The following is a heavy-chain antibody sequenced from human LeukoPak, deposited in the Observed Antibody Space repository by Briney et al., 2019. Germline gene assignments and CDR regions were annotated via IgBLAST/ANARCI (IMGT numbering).Heavy chain of an antibody. J-gene: IGHJ4*02. Sequence: ASVKVSCKASGYTFTRYGVSWVRQAPGQGLEWAGWVSGYNHNTNYAHKLQGRVTMTTDTSTSTAYMELRSLTSDDTAMYYCARGGGRDSGRENDYWGQGTLVTVSS. D-gene: IGHD1-26*01. V-gene: IGHV1-18*01. CDR1: GYTFTRYG. CDR2: VSGYNHNT. CDR3: ARGGGRDSGRENDY.